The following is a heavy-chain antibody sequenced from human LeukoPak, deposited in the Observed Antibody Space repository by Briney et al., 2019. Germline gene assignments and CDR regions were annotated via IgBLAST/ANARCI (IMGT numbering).Heavy chain of an antibody. J-gene: IGHJ4*02. CDR1: VFTFSTYA. CDR3: AKDKGAVTGTFDY. CDR2: LTGGGGGT. Sequence: GGSLRLSCEASVFTFSTYAMSWVRQAPGKGLEGVSGLTGGGGGTSYADSVKGRLTISRDNSKNTLYLQMNSLRAEDTAVYYCAKDKGAVTGTFDYWGQGTPVSVSS. V-gene: IGHV3-23*01. D-gene: IGHD1-14*01.